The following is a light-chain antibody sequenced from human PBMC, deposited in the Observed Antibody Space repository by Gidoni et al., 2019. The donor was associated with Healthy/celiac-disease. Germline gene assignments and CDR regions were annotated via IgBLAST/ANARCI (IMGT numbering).Light chain of an antibody. CDR1: QSLLHRNGYNY. Sequence: DIVLTQSPLSLPVTPGEPASISCRSSQSLLHRNGYNYLDWYLQKPCQSPQLLIYLGSNRASGVPDRFSGSGSGTDFTLKISRVEAEDVGIYYCMQALQTPITFGQGTRLEIK. V-gene: IGKV2-28*01. J-gene: IGKJ5*01. CDR3: MQALQTPIT. CDR2: LGS.